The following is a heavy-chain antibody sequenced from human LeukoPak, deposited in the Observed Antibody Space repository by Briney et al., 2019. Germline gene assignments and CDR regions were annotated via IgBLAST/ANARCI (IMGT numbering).Heavy chain of an antibody. J-gene: IGHJ4*02. CDR2: ISSSSSYI. Sequence: GGSLRLSCAAAGFTFSSYSMNWVRQAPGKGLEWVSSISSSSSYIYCADSVKGRFTISRDNAKNSLYLQMNSLRAEDTAVYYCARFQRVDGDYEPFDYWGQGTLVTVSS. V-gene: IGHV3-21*01. CDR3: ARFQRVDGDYEPFDY. D-gene: IGHD4-17*01. CDR1: GFTFSSYS.